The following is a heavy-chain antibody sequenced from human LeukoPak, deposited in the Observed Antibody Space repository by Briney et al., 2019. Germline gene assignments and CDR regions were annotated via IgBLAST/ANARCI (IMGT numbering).Heavy chain of an antibody. CDR3: ARDSDGSGSYYKGFDY. Sequence: GGSLRLSCAASGFTFSSYSMNWVRQAPGKGLEWVSSISSSSSYIYYADSVKGRFTISRDNAKNSLYLQMNSLRAEDTAVYYCARDSDGSGSYYKGFDYWGQGTLVTVSS. D-gene: IGHD3-10*01. J-gene: IGHJ4*02. CDR1: GFTFSSYS. V-gene: IGHV3-21*01. CDR2: ISSSSSYI.